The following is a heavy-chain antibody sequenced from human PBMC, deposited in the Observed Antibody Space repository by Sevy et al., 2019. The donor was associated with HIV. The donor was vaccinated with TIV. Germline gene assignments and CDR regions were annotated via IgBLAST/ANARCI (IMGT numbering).Heavy chain of an antibody. V-gene: IGHV3-21*01. CDR1: GFTFSNYS. Sequence: GGSLRLSCAASGFTFSNYSMNWVRQAPGKGPEWVSSISTSSTYIYHADSVKGRFTISRDDAKNSLYPQMNSLRAEDTAIYYCARDVEQQLADYWGQGTLVTVSS. CDR2: ISTSSTYI. J-gene: IGHJ4*02. CDR3: ARDVEQQLADY. D-gene: IGHD6-13*01.